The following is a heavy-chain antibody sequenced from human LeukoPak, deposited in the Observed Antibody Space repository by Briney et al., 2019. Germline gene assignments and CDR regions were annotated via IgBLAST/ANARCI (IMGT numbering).Heavy chain of an antibody. CDR2: ISADGNNI. V-gene: IGHV3-30*04. Sequence: PGGSLRLSCASSGFTFSHYSIHWVRQAPGKGLEWVGVISADGNNIHHADSVKGRFTISRDNSRYTLYPQMSSLRPEDTAVYYRGREGHYTILASYSPVQCFSYSMFVRGKGDTGTVSS. D-gene: IGHD3-9*01. CDR3: GREGHYTILASYSPVQCFSYSMFV. J-gene: IGHJ6*03. CDR1: GFTFSHYS.